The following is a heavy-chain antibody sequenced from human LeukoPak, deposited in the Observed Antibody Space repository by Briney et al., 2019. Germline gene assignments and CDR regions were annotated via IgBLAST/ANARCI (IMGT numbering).Heavy chain of an antibody. CDR2: IYYSGST. Sequence: SETLSLTCTVSGGSISSSSYYWGWIRQPPGKGLEWIGSIYYSGSTYYNPSLKSRVTISVDTSKNQFSLKLSSVTAADTAVYYCARLVNVDTAMPDYWGQGTLVTVPS. CDR3: ARLVNVDTAMPDY. J-gene: IGHJ4*02. V-gene: IGHV4-39*01. D-gene: IGHD5-18*01. CDR1: GGSISSSSYY.